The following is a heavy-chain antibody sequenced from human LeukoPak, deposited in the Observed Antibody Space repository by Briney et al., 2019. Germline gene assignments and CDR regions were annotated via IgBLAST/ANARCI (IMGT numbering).Heavy chain of an antibody. CDR2: ISGSGGST. Sequence: GGSLRLSCAASGFTFSSYGMSWVRQAPGKGLEWVSAISGSGGSTYYADSVKGRFTISRDNSKNTLYLQMNSLRAEDTALYYCARGPTMVRGVNRFAFDIWGQGTMVTVSS. CDR1: GFTFSSYG. J-gene: IGHJ3*02. D-gene: IGHD3-10*01. CDR3: ARGPTMVRGVNRFAFDI. V-gene: IGHV3-23*01.